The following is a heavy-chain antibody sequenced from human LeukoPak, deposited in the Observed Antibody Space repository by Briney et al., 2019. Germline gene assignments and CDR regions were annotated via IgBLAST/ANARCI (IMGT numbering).Heavy chain of an antibody. J-gene: IGHJ4*02. CDR1: GYTFTSYG. D-gene: IGHD6-19*01. CDR2: IIPIFGTA. Sequence: GASVKVSCKASGYTFTSYGISWVRQAPGQGLEWMGGIIPIFGTANYAQKFQGRVTITADESTSTAYMELSSLRSEDTAVYYCARGGYSSGWYYFDYWGQGTLVTVSS. CDR3: ARGGYSSGWYYFDY. V-gene: IGHV1-69*13.